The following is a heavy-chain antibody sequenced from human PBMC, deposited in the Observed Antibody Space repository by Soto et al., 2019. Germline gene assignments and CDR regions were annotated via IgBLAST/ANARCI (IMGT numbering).Heavy chain of an antibody. CDR2: INPNSGGT. Sequence: ASVKVSCKASGYTLTGYYMHWVRQVPGQGLEWMGWINPNSGGTNYAQKFQGWVTMTRDTSISTAYMELSRLRSDDTAVYYCARAGLLRYFDWLPSRYYFDYWG. CDR1: GYTLTGYY. J-gene: IGHJ4*01. CDR3: ARAGLLRYFDWLPSRYYFDY. D-gene: IGHD3-9*01. V-gene: IGHV1-2*04.